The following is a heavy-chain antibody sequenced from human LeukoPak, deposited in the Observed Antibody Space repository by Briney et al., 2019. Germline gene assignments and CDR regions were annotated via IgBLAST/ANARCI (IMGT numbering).Heavy chain of an antibody. V-gene: IGHV1-69*13. CDR2: IIPIFGTA. J-gene: IGHJ5*02. CDR3: ATESCSSTSCYPGWFDP. CDR1: GYTFTSYG. D-gene: IGHD2-2*01. Sequence: SVKVSCKASGYTFTSYGISWVRQAPGQGLEWMGGIIPIFGTANYAQKFQGRVTITADESTSTAYMELSSLRSEDTAVYYCATESCSSTSCYPGWFDPWGRGTLVTVSS.